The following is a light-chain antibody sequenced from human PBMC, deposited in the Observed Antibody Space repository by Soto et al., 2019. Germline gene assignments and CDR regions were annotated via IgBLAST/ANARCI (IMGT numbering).Light chain of an antibody. CDR2: GAS. Sequence: ESVLTQSPGTLSLSPGERATLSCRASQSVSSSFLAWYQLKPGQAPRLLIYGASSRATGIPDRFSGSGSGTDFTLTISRLEPEEFAVYYCQQYDSSPWTFGQETKVEIK. CDR1: QSVSSSF. CDR3: QQYDSSPWT. V-gene: IGKV3-20*01. J-gene: IGKJ1*01.